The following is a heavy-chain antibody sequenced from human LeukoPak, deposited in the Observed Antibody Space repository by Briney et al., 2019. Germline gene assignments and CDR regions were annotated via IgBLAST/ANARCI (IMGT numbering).Heavy chain of an antibody. J-gene: IGHJ6*02. CDR2: IIPIFGTT. CDR1: GGTFSIYA. Sequence: SVKVSCKTSGGTFSIYAISWVRQAPGQGLEWMGGIIPIFGTTNYAQKFQGRVTITADESTSTAYMELSSLRSEDTAVYYCAKVSGDYGEPWGQGTTVTVSS. V-gene: IGHV1-69*01. CDR3: AKVSGDYGEP. D-gene: IGHD4-17*01.